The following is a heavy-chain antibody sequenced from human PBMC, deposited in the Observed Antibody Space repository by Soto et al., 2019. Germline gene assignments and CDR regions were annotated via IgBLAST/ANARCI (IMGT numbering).Heavy chain of an antibody. CDR1: GGTFSSYA. J-gene: IGHJ3*02. CDR2: IIPIFGTA. CDR3: ARVKQLFGSAFDI. D-gene: IGHD5-18*01. Sequence: SVKVSCKASGGTFSSYAISWVRQAPGQGLEWMGGIIPIFGTANYAQKFQGRVTITADESTSTAYMELSSLRSEDTAVYYCARVKQLFGSAFDIWGQGTMVTVSS. V-gene: IGHV1-69*13.